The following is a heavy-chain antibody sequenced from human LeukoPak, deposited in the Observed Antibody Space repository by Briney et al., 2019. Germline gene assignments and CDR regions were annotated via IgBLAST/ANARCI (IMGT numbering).Heavy chain of an antibody. CDR3: AKDNQRPGYSSGWYRGTGFDY. Sequence: SDTLSLTCAVYGRSLSGYYWSWIRHPPGKALEGIGEINHSGSTNHHPPLKRRVTISVDTSKNHVSLKLSSVTAADTAVYYCAKDNQRPGYSSGWYRGTGFDYWGQGTLVTVSS. V-gene: IGHV4-34*01. CDR1: GRSLSGYY. CDR2: INHSGST. D-gene: IGHD6-19*01. J-gene: IGHJ4*02.